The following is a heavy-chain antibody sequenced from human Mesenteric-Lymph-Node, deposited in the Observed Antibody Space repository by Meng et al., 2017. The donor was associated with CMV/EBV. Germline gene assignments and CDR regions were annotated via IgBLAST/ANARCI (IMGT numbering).Heavy chain of an antibody. CDR3: TGQGGYFIDY. CDR1: GGYSSGGRW. J-gene: IGHJ4*02. D-gene: IGHD1-1*01. CDR2: NSHGGGN. Sequence: LIGAACGGYSSGGRWWSWGRRPAGKGREWIGENSHGGGNKYNPSLKSRVTISANKSKKQFSLKLNSVTAADTAVYYCTGQGGYFIDYWGQGALVTVSS. V-gene: IGHV4-4*02.